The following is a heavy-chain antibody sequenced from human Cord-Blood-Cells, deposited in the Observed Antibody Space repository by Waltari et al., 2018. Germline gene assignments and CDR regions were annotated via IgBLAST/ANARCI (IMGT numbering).Heavy chain of an antibody. CDR2: LNPNTGNT. CDR1: GYTFTSYD. D-gene: IGHD6-13*01. Sequence: QVQLVQSGAEVKKPGASGKVSCKASGYTFTSYDINWVRQATGQGLEWMEWLNPNTGNTVYAQKFKGRVTMTRNTALSTAYMELSSLRSKDTAVYYCARGAYSSDYWGQGTLVTVSS. CDR3: ARGAYSSDY. V-gene: IGHV1-8*01. J-gene: IGHJ4*02.